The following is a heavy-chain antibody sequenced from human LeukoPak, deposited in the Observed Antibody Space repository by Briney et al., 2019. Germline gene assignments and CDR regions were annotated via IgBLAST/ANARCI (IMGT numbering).Heavy chain of an antibody. CDR2: ISSNSNYI. D-gene: IGHD3-16*02. CDR3: ARVIAYAYYYYMDV. V-gene: IGHV3-21*01. J-gene: IGHJ6*03. Sequence: GGSLRLSCAASAFTFSSYSMNWVRQAPGKGLEWVSSISSNSNYIHYADSVKGRFTISRDNAKNSLYLQMNSLRAEDTAVYYCARVIAYAYYYYMDVWGKGTTVAISS. CDR1: AFTFSSYS.